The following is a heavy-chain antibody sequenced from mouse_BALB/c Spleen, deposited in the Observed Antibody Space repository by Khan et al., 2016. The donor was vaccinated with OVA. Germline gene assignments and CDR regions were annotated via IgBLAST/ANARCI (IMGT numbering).Heavy chain of an antibody. CDR3: ARPPYFSYTLDH. D-gene: IGHD2-10*01. J-gene: IGHJ4*01. V-gene: IGHV9-3-1*01. CDR1: GYTFTNYG. Sequence: QIQLVQSGPELKKPGETVKISCKASGYTFTNYGMNWVKQSPGKALKWMGWINTYTGEPTYADDFKGRFAFSLETSASTAYLQINNLKDEDTATYFCARPPYFSYTLDHWGQGTSVTVSS. CDR2: INTYTGEP.